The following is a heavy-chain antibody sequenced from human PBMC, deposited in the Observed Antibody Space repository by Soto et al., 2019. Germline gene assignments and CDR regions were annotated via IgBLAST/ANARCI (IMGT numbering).Heavy chain of an antibody. CDR2: MDHSGRT. V-gene: IGHV4-30-2*01. J-gene: IGHJ4*02. CDR3: ARVPDY. CDR1: GGSISRGGYS. Sequence: LQLQESGSGLVKPSQTLSLTCAVSGGSISRGGYSWSWIRQPPGKGLEWIGNMDHSGRTYYNPTLKRRVTTSIDRSKNHFSLKLSSVTAADTAMYCCARVPDYRGQGMLVTVSS.